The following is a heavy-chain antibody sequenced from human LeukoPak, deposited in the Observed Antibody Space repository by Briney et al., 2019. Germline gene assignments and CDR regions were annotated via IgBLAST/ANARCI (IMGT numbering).Heavy chain of an antibody. V-gene: IGHV1-46*01. Sequence: GASVKVSCKVSGYTFTSYYMHWVRQAPGQGLEWMGIINPSGGSTSYAQKFQGRVTMTRDTSTSTVYMELSSLRSEDTAVYYCARQMGWDYYDSSGYLDYWGQGTLVTVSS. D-gene: IGHD3-22*01. J-gene: IGHJ4*02. CDR3: ARQMGWDYYDSSGYLDY. CDR1: GYTFTSYY. CDR2: INPSGGST.